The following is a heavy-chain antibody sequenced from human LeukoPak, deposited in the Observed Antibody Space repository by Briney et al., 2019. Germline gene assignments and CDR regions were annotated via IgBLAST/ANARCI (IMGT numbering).Heavy chain of an antibody. J-gene: IGHJ5*02. CDR1: GGSISSYH. CDR2: IYYSGST. D-gene: IGHD6-19*01. Sequence: SETLSLTCTVSGGSISSYHWSWIRQPPGKGLEWIGYIYYSGSTNYNPSLKSRVTISVDTSKNQFSLKVNSVTAADTAVYYCARVVAGRRFDPWGQGTLVTVSS. V-gene: IGHV4-59*01. CDR3: ARVVAGRRFDP.